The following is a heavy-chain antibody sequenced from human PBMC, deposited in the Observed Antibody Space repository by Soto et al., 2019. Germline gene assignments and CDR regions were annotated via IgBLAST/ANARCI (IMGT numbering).Heavy chain of an antibody. CDR2: IYYSGST. J-gene: IGHJ4*02. Sequence: SETLSLTCTVSGGSISSGGYYWSWIRQHPGKGLEWIGYIYYSGSTYYNPSLKSRVTISVDTSKNQFSLKLSSVTAADTAVYYCARVPLHLPGSGSYYLDYWGQGTLVTVSS. CDR1: GGSISSGGYY. CDR3: ARVPLHLPGSGSYYLDY. V-gene: IGHV4-31*03. D-gene: IGHD3-10*01.